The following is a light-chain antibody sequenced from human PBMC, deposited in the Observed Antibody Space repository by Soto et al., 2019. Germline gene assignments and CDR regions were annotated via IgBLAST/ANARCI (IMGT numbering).Light chain of an antibody. J-gene: IGKJ4*01. CDR3: QQSYSTPLT. CDR2: AAS. V-gene: IGKV1-39*01. Sequence: DIQMTQSPSSLSSAVGDRVTLTCRASQSSSSYLNWYQQKPGKAPELLIYAASTLQSGVPSRFSGSGSGTDFILTISSLHPEDFATYYCQQSYSTPLTFGGGTKVDIK. CDR1: QSSSSY.